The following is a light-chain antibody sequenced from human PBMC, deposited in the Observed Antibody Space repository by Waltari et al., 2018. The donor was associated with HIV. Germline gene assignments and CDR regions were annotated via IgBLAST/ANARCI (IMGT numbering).Light chain of an antibody. CDR1: SGDVGDYDY. CDR3: SSYLSSNTYV. CDR2: EVT. V-gene: IGLV2-14*01. Sequence: QSALTQPASVSGSPGQSITISCTGTSGDVGDYDYVSWYQQRPGTAPTLLIYEVTNRPLGGSTRFSGSKSGNTASLTISGLQADDEADYYCSSYLSSNTYVFGSGTKVTVL. J-gene: IGLJ1*01.